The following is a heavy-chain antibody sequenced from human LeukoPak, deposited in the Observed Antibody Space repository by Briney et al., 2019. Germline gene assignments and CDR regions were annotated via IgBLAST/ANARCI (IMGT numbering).Heavy chain of an antibody. CDR2: INHSGST. CDR3: AWGYDSSY. V-gene: IGHV4-34*01. J-gene: IGHJ4*02. CDR1: GGSFSGYY. Sequence: SETLSLTCAVYGGSFSGYYWSWIRQPPGKGLEWIGEINHSGSTNYNPSLKSRVTISVDTSKNQFSLKLSSVTAADTAVYYCAWGYDSSYWGQGTLVTVSS. D-gene: IGHD3-22*01.